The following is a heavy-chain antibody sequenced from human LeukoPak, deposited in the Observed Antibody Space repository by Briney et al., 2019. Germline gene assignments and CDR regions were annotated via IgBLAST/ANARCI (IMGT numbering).Heavy chain of an antibody. CDR3: ARDGFFGVVTHDAFDI. J-gene: IGHJ3*02. CDR2: IYHSGST. D-gene: IGHD3-3*01. CDR1: GGSISSGGYY. Sequence: SQTLSLTCTVSGGSISSGGYYWSWIRQPPGKGLEWIGYIYHSGSTYYNPSLKSRVTISVDRSKNQFSLKLSSVTAADTAVYYCARDGFFGVVTHDAFDIWGQGTMVTVSS. V-gene: IGHV4-30-2*01.